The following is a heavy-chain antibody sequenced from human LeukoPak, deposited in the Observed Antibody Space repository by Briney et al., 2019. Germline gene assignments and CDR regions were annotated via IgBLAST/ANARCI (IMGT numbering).Heavy chain of an antibody. CDR1: GYTFTSYD. D-gene: IGHD2-2*01. Sequence: ASVKVSCKASGYTFTSYDVNWVRQATGQGLEWMGWMNPNSGNTGYAQKFQGRVTMTRNTSISTAYMELSSLRSEDTAVYYCARGDGVVVPAANIGGYYYYYGMDVWGQGTTVTVSS. V-gene: IGHV1-8*01. CDR3: ARGDGVVVPAANIGGYYYYYGMDV. J-gene: IGHJ6*02. CDR2: MNPNSGNT.